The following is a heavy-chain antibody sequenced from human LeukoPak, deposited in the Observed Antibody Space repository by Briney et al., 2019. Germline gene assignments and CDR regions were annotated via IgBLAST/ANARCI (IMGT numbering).Heavy chain of an antibody. D-gene: IGHD3-10*01. CDR1: GYSISSGYF. CDR3: ARGLSGGSGSDRYRYDY. V-gene: IGHV4-38-2*02. CDR2: IYHSGST. J-gene: IGHJ4*02. Sequence: SETLSLTCTVSGYSISSGYFWGWIRQPPGKGLEWIGTIYHSGSTYYNASLESRVTISVDTSKNQFSLKLSSVTAADTAVYYCARGLSGGSGSDRYRYDYWGQGTLVTVSS.